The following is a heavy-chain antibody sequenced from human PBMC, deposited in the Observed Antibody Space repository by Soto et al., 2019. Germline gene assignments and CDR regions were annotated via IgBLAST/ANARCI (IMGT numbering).Heavy chain of an antibody. J-gene: IGHJ6*03. V-gene: IGHV1-3*01. Sequence: ASVKVSCKASGYTFTNYPIQWVRQAPGQRLEWMGWINGGNDDSKYSQRFQGRVTITRDTSASTVYMELSSLRSEDTAVYYCARGSRDKVVLYYVDVGGKGTPVTVTS. CDR3: ARGSRDKVVLYYVDV. D-gene: IGHD5-12*01. CDR1: GYTFTNYP. CDR2: INGGNDDS.